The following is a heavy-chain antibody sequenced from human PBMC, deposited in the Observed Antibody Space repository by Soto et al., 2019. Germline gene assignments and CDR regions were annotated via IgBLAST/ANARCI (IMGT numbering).Heavy chain of an antibody. J-gene: IGHJ4*02. CDR2: IYYSGNT. D-gene: IGHD3-16*01. V-gene: IGHV4-30-4*01. Sequence: SETVSLTCTVSGGSTSSDNYWSWIRQPPGKGLEWIGHIYYSGNTDYNPSLKSRLAISIDTSKNQFSLKLSCVTAADTAVYFCAREGGESSDGLYYFDPWGQGSLVTVSS. CDR3: AREGGESSDGLYYFDP. CDR1: GGSTSSDNY.